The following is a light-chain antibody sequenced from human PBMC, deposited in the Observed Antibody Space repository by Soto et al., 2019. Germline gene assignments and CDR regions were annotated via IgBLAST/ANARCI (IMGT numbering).Light chain of an antibody. J-gene: IGKJ1*01. CDR2: GAS. Sequence: EIVMTQSPATLSVSPGERATLSCRASQSVSSNLTWYQQKPGQAPRILIYGASTRATGIPARFSGSGSGTEFTLTVSSLQSEDVAVYYCQQYNNWPPCTFGQGTKVEIK. CDR3: QQYNNWPPCT. CDR1: QSVSSN. V-gene: IGKV3-15*01.